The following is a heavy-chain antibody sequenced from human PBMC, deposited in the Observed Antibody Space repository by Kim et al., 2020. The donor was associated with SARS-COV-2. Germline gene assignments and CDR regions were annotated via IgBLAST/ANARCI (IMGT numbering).Heavy chain of an antibody. J-gene: IGHJ6*01. Sequence: GGSLRLSCAASGFTFSSYGMHWVRQAPGKGLEWVAVISYDGSNKYYADSVKGRFTISRDNSKNTLYLQMNSLRAEDTAVYYCAKALYGDYPSLYYYYGM. CDR3: AKALYGDYPSLYYYYGM. D-gene: IGHD4-17*01. CDR2: ISYDGSNK. V-gene: IGHV3-30*18. CDR1: GFTFSSYG.